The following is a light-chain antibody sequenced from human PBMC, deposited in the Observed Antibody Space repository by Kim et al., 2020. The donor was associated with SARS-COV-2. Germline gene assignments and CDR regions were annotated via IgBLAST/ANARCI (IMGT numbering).Light chain of an antibody. CDR2: WAS. V-gene: IGKV4-1*01. CDR1: QSLLYSSNNKNY. J-gene: IGKJ4*01. CDR3: HQYYSIPPYS. Sequence: DIVMTQSPDSLAVSLGERATINCKSSQSLLYSSNNKNYDAWYQQKPGQPPKLLIYWASTRESGVPDRFSGSGSGTDFTLTISSLQAEDVAVYYCHQYYSIPPYSFGGGTKVDIK.